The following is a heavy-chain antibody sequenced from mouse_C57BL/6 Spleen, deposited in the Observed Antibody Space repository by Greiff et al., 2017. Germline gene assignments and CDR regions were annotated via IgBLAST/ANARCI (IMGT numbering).Heavy chain of an antibody. Sequence: EVMLVESGGGLVKPGGSLKLSCAASGFTFSDYGMHWVRQAPEKGLEWVAYISSGSSTIYYADTVKGRFTISRDNDKNTLFLQMTSLRSEDTAMYYCARPGYGNYVPFAYWGQGTLVTVSA. CDR1: GFTFSDYG. CDR2: ISSGSSTI. D-gene: IGHD2-1*01. CDR3: ARPGYGNYVPFAY. V-gene: IGHV5-17*01. J-gene: IGHJ3*01.